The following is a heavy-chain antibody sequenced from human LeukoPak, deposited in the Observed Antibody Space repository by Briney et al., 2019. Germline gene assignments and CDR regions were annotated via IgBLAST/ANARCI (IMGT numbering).Heavy chain of an antibody. D-gene: IGHD6-19*01. CDR3: ARDVSSGWIPYYYYYGMDV. CDR2: ISYDGSNK. CDR1: GFTVSSNY. J-gene: IGHJ6*02. Sequence: GGSLRLSCAASGFTVSSNYMSWVRQAPGKGLEWVAVISYDGSNKYYADSVKGRFTISRDNSKNTLYLQMNSLRAEDTAVYYCARDVSSGWIPYYYYYGMDVWGQGTTVTVSS. V-gene: IGHV3-30-3*01.